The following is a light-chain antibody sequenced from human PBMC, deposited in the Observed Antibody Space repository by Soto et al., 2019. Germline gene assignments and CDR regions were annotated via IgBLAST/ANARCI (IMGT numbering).Light chain of an antibody. CDR2: SNN. CDR1: SSNIGSNT. V-gene: IGLV1-44*01. Sequence: QSVLTQPPSASGTPGQRVTISCSGSSSNIGSNTVNWYQQLPGTAPKLLIYSNNQRPSGVPDRFSGSKSGTSASLAISGLQSEDGADYYCAAWDDSLNGLVFGTGTKVTAL. J-gene: IGLJ1*01. CDR3: AAWDDSLNGLV.